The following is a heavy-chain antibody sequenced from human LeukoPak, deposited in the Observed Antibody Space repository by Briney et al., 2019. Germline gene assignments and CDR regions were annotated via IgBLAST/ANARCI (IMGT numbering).Heavy chain of an antibody. V-gene: IGHV1-2*02. CDR3: AREGTAMAENWFDP. Sequence: ASVKVSCKASGGTFSSYAISWVRQAPGQGLEWMGWINPNSGGTNYAQKFQGRVTMTRDTSISTAYMELSRLRSDDTAVYYCAREGTAMAENWFDPWGQGTLVTVSS. CDR1: GGTFSSYA. J-gene: IGHJ5*02. D-gene: IGHD5-18*01. CDR2: INPNSGGT.